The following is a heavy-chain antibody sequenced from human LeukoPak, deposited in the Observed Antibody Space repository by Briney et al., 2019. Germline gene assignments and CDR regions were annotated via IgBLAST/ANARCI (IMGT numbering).Heavy chain of an antibody. J-gene: IGHJ6*02. CDR3: ARLWFGERPPDV. V-gene: IGHV4-39*01. Sequence: PSETLSLTCTVSGGSISDRNYYWGWIRQPPGADLEWIGSIYYRGSTYYNPSLKSRVTISVDTSENQFSLKLTSVTAADTAVYYCARLWFGERPPDVGGQGTTVTVSS. D-gene: IGHD3-10*01. CDR1: GGSISDRNYY. CDR2: IYYRGST.